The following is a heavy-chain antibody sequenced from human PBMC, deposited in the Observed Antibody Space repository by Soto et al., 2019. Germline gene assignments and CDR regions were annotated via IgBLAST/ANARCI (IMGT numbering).Heavy chain of an antibody. CDR3: ARDHPCTSCYDY. D-gene: IGHD2-2*01. CDR1: GGTFSSYT. Sequence: QVQLVQSGAEVKKPGSSVKVSCKASGGTFSSYTISWVRQAPGQGLEWLGRIIPILGIANYALKFQGRVTISADKSTSTAYMELSSLRSEDTAVYYCARDHPCTSCYDYLCQGTLVTVSS. J-gene: IGHJ4*02. CDR2: IIPILGIA. V-gene: IGHV1-69*08.